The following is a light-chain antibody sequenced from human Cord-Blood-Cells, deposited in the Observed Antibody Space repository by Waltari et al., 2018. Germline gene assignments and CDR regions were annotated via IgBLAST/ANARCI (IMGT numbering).Light chain of an antibody. V-gene: IGKV3-20*01. J-gene: IGKJ3*01. CDR1: QSVSSSY. CDR2: GAS. CDR3: QQYGSSPFT. Sequence: EIVLKQSPGTLSLSPGERDTLSCRARQSVSSSYLAWYQQKPGQAPRLLIYGASSTATGIPDRFSGSGSGTDFTLTISRLEPEDFAVYYCQQYGSSPFTFGPGTKVDIK.